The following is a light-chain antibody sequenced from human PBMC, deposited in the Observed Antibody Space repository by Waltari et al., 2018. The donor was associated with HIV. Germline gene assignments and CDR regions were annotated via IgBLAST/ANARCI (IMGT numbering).Light chain of an antibody. V-gene: IGLV1-44*01. J-gene: IGLJ3*02. CDR2: SND. CDR1: SSNIGSNT. Sequence: QSVLTQPPSASGTPRQRVTIPCSGRSSNIGSNTVSWYQQVPGTAPKVFIYSNDDRPSGVPDRFSGSKSGTSASLAISGLQSEDEADYYCATWDDSLNGWVFGGGTKVTVL. CDR3: ATWDDSLNGWV.